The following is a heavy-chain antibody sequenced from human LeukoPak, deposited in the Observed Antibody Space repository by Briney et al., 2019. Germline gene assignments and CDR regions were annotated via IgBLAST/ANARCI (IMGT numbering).Heavy chain of an antibody. V-gene: IGHV3-23*01. CDR3: AKDIGWFDP. Sequence: QPGGSLRLSCAASGFTFSSYAMSWVRQAPGKGLEWVSAISGTGDSPHYADSVKGRFTISRDNSKNTLYLQMNSLRAEDTAFYYCAKDIGWFDPWGQGTLVTVSS. J-gene: IGHJ5*02. CDR2: ISGTGDSP. CDR1: GFTFSSYA.